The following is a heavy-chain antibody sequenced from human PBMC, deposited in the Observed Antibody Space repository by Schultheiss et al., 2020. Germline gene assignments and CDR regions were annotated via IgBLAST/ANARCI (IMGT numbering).Heavy chain of an antibody. Sequence: ASVKVSCKASGYTFTSYDINWVRQATGQGLEWMGWINPNSGGTNYAQKFQGRVTMTRDTSISTAYMELSRLRSDDTAVYYCARGVPKHDIMGGNWFDPWGQGTLVTVSS. D-gene: IGHD5-12*01. CDR1: GYTFTSYD. CDR3: ARGVPKHDIMGGNWFDP. V-gene: IGHV1-2*02. J-gene: IGHJ5*02. CDR2: INPNSGGT.